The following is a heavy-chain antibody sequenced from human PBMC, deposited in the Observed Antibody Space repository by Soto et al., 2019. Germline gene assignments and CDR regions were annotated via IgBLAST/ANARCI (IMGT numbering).Heavy chain of an antibody. CDR2: INHSGST. V-gene: IGHV4-34*01. D-gene: IGHD2-2*01. CDR3: ARASEVAPVGHYMDV. Sequence: SENVSLSCAVYGECFSGNGWCWIGQPPGKGLEWIGEINHSGSTNYHPSLKSRVTISVDTSKNQFSLKLSSVTAADTAVYYCARASEVAPVGHYMDVWVKGTTVT. CDR1: GECFSGNG. J-gene: IGHJ6*03.